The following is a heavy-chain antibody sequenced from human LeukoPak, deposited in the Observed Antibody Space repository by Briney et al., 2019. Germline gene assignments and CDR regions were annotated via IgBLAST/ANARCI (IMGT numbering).Heavy chain of an antibody. CDR1: GGSISGSY. Sequence: SETLSLTCTVSGGSISGSYWGWIRHLPGEGLEWVAYTYNSGSTNYNPSPKSQVTISIDTSKTQLSLKLSSLTAPDTHIYYCARGIESYGDYGYWGEGILVTVSS. J-gene: IGHJ4*02. CDR3: ARGIESYGDYGY. CDR2: TYNSGST. V-gene: IGHV4-59*01. D-gene: IGHD4-17*01.